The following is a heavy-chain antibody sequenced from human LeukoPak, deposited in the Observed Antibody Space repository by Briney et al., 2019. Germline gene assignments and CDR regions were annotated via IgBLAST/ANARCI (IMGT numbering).Heavy chain of an antibody. Sequence: ASVKVSCKASGYTFTSYGISWVRQGPGQGLEWVGWISAYNGNTNYAQKLQGRVTMTTDTSTSTAYVELRSLRSDDTAVYYCARDRYCSSTSCYYYGMDVWGQGTTVTVSS. CDR1: GYTFTSYG. CDR2: ISAYNGNT. CDR3: ARDRYCSSTSCYYYGMDV. J-gene: IGHJ6*02. D-gene: IGHD2-2*01. V-gene: IGHV1-18*01.